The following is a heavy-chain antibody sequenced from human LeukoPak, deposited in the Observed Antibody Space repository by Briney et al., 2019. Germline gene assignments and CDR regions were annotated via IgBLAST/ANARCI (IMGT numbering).Heavy chain of an antibody. CDR1: GESFNRYY. Sequence: SETLSLTCAVYGESFNRYYWSWIRQSPGKGLEWIADIDHRGDTNYNPSVKGRVIISIDTSKNQFSLKVKSVTATDTAVYYCARGPTISGTGYFDYWGQGTLVTVSS. J-gene: IGHJ4*03. CDR2: IDHRGDT. D-gene: IGHD1-7*01. V-gene: IGHV4-34*01. CDR3: ARGPTISGTGYFDY.